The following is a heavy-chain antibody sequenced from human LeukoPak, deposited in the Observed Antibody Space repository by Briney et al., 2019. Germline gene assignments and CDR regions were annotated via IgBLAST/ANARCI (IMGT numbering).Heavy chain of an antibody. CDR2: IYYSGST. D-gene: IGHD6-13*01. V-gene: IGHV4-59*08. Sequence: SETLSLTCTVSGESISGFYWTWIRQPPGKGLEWIGYIYYSGSTNYNPSLRSRVTISVDTSKNQFSLKLSSVTAADTAVYYCARHSYSRSWYWFDPWGQGTLVTVSS. CDR1: GESISGFY. J-gene: IGHJ5*02. CDR3: ARHSYSRSWYWFDP.